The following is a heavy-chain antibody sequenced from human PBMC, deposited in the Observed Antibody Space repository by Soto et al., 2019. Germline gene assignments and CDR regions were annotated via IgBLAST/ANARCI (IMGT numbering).Heavy chain of an antibody. Sequence: SETLSLTCTVSGGSISSSSHYWGWLRQPPGKGREWIGYIYYSGSTNYNPSLKSRVTISVDTSKTQFSLKLSSVTAADTAVYYCARHGGVMAYRGDDAFDIWGQGTMVTVSS. CDR3: ARHGGVMAYRGDDAFDI. CDR1: GGSISSSSHY. D-gene: IGHD3-16*01. V-gene: IGHV4-61*05. J-gene: IGHJ3*02. CDR2: IYYSGST.